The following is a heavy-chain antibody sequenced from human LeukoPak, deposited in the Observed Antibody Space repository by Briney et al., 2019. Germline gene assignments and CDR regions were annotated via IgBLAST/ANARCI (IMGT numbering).Heavy chain of an antibody. D-gene: IGHD3-10*01. CDR2: IKRKTEGATT. V-gene: IGHV3-15*01. J-gene: IGHJ4*02. CDR3: TTYGSGRKFDY. Sequence: GGSLRLSCAASGFAFKNAWMSWVRQAPGKGLEWLGLIKRKTEGATTDYSAPVKGRFTISRDDSKSIAYLQMNNLKTEDTAVYYCTTYGSGRKFDYWGQGILVTVSS. CDR1: GFAFKNAW.